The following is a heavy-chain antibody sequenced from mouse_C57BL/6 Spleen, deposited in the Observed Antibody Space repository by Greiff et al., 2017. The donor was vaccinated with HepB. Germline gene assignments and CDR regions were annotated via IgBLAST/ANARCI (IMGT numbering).Heavy chain of an antibody. V-gene: IGHV5-6*01. J-gene: IGHJ4*01. D-gene: IGHD3-2*02. CDR2: ISSGGSYT. CDR1: GFTFSSYG. Sequence: EVKLQESGGDLVKPGGSLKLSCAASGFTFSSYGMSWVRQTPDKRLEWVATISSGGSYTYYPDSVKGRFTISRDNAKNTLYLQMSSLKSEDTAMYYCARQTAQATKGEMDYWGQGTSVTVSS. CDR3: ARQTAQATKGEMDY.